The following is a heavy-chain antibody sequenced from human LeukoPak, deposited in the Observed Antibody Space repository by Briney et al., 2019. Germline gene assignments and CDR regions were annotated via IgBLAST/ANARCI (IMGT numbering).Heavy chain of an antibody. CDR1: GFTFDDYA. Sequence: GRSLRLSCAASGFTFDDYAMHWVRQAPGKGLEWVSGISWNSGSIGYADSVKGRFTISRDNAKNSLYLQMNSLRAEDTALYYCAEDGSAGTTPPFFDYWGQGTLVTVSS. CDR2: ISWNSGSI. V-gene: IGHV3-9*01. J-gene: IGHJ4*02. D-gene: IGHD1-7*01. CDR3: AEDGSAGTTPPFFDY.